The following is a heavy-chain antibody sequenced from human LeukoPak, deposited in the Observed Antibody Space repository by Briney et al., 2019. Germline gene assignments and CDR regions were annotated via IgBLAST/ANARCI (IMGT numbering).Heavy chain of an antibody. V-gene: IGHV1-18*01. J-gene: IGHJ5*02. CDR3: ARGRDIVAHPYNWFDP. Sequence: ASVKVSCKASGYTFTSYGISWVRQAPGQGLEWMGWISAYNGNTNYAQKLQGRVTMTTDTSTSTAYMELRSLRSDDTAVYYCARGRDIVAHPYNWFDPWGQGTLVTVSS. CDR1: GYTFTSYG. D-gene: IGHD2-15*01. CDR2: ISAYNGNT.